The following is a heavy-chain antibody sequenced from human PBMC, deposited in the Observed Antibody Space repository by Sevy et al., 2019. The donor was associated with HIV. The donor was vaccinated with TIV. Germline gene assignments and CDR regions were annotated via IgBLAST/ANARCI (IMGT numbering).Heavy chain of an antibody. CDR1: GDSISGYY. Sequence: SETLSLTCTVSGDSISGYYWSWIRQPPGKGLEWIGYIYYSGHTNYNPSLKSRVTISVDTSKNQFSLKLSSVTAADTAIYYCARAYQYYYYGMDVWGQGTTVTVSS. CDR2: IYYSGHT. J-gene: IGHJ6*02. D-gene: IGHD3-10*01. V-gene: IGHV4-59*01. CDR3: ARAYQYYYYGMDV.